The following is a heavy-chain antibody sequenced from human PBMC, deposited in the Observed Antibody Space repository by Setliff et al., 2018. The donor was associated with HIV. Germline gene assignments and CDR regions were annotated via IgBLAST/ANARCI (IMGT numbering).Heavy chain of an antibody. V-gene: IGHV2-5*01. CDR3: YYCVKDHLSGWYGSSYYHMDV. J-gene: IGHJ6*03. D-gene: IGHD6-19*01. CDR2: IYGNDIE. CDR1: FSLTPRGEG. Sequence: FSLTPRGEGVAWIRQPPGKALEWLAIIYGNDIERYSPSLRSRLTITKDTSKNQVVLTMTDMDSLRSEDTALYYCVKDHLSGWYGSSYYHMDVWGNGTTVTVSS.